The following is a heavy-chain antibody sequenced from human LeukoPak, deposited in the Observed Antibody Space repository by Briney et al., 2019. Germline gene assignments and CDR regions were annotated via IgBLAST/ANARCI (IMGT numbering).Heavy chain of an antibody. V-gene: IGHV3-21*04. CDR1: GFTFSSYN. J-gene: IGHJ3*02. D-gene: IGHD2-2*01. CDR3: AKARGYCSSTSCYGAFDI. CDR2: ISRSTTYI. Sequence: GGSLRLSCAASGFTFSSYNMNWVRQAPGKGLEWVSSISRSTTYIYYADSLKGRFTISRDNAKNSLYLQMNSLRAEDTALYYCAKARGYCSSTSCYGAFDIWGQGTMVTVSS.